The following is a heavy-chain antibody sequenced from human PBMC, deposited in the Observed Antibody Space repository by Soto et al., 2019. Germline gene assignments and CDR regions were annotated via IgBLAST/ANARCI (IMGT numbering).Heavy chain of an antibody. V-gene: IGHV4-30-2*01. Sequence: TLSLTCAGSGGSMSICGYSWSWILQPPGKGLEWIGYIYHSGSTYYNPSLKSRVTISVDRSKNQFSLKLSSVTAADTAAYYCARDRGDSSGYFPWFDPWGQGTLVTVS. CDR1: GGSMSICGYS. CDR2: IYHSGST. J-gene: IGHJ5*02. CDR3: ARDRGDSSGYFPWFDP. D-gene: IGHD3-22*01.